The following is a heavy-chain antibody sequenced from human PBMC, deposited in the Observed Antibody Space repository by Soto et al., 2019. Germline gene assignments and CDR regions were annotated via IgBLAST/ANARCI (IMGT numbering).Heavy chain of an antibody. CDR2: IDHSGST. D-gene: IGHD2-15*01. J-gene: IGHJ6*02. CDR3: VRGLRYSGMDV. Sequence: QVQLQQWGAGLLKPSETLSLTGAVNGGSFSAYYWTWIRQPPGRGLEWIGEIDHSGSTNYNPSLESRVTISIDTAKNRFSLSVTSVTAADTAVYYCVRGLRYSGMDVWGQGTTVTVS. V-gene: IGHV4-34*01. CDR1: GGSFSAYY.